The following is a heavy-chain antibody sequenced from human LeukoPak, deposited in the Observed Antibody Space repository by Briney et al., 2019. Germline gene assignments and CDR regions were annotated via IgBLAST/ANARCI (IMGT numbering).Heavy chain of an antibody. CDR1: GGTLNSYA. CDR2: IIPVLDMA. CDR3: ARDDSSGYQYNWFDP. J-gene: IGHJ5*02. V-gene: IGHV1-69*04. D-gene: IGHD3-22*01. Sequence: GSSVKVSCKASGGTLNSYAISWVRQAPGQGLEWMGRIIPVLDMANHAEEFQARVTITADKSTSTAYMELRSLRSDDTAVYYCARDDSSGYQYNWFDPWGQGTLVTVSS.